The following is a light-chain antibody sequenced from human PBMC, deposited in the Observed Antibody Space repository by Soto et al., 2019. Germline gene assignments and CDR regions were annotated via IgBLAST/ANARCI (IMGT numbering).Light chain of an antibody. J-gene: IGKJ2*01. Sequence: EIVLTPSPGTLSLSPGERATLFWRASQTINSGLAWYQHKRGQAPRLLIYGVSVRAIGIPDRFGGSGSGTDFTLTISRLEPEDFAVYFCQQYGGSPYTFGQGTKVDIK. V-gene: IGKV3-20*01. CDR2: GVS. CDR1: QTINSG. CDR3: QQYGGSPYT.